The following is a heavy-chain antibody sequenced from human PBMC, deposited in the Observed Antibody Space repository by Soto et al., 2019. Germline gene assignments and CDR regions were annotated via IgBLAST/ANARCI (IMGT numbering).Heavy chain of an antibody. V-gene: IGHV3-48*03. CDR2: LSSSGSTI. CDR3: ASDSGYGSSSGRGVPLGY. Sequence: PGGPLRLSCAASGLTFSSYEMNCVRQAPGKGLEWVSYLSSSGSTIYYADSVKGRFTISRDNAKNSLYLQMNSVWAEDTAVYYWASDSGYGSSSGRGVPLGYWGQGTLVTVSS. J-gene: IGHJ4*02. D-gene: IGHD6-6*01. CDR1: GLTFSSYE.